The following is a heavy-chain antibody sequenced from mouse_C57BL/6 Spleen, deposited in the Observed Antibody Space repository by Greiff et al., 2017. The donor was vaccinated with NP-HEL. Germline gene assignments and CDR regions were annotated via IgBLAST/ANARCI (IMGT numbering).Heavy chain of an antibody. CDR1: GFTFSSYA. J-gene: IGHJ2*01. CDR2: ISDGGSYT. CDR3: ARDADSSGHYFDY. Sequence: EVQVVESGGGLVKPGGSLKLSCAASGFTFSSYAMSWVRQTPEKRLEWVATISDGGSYTYYPDNVKGRFTISRDNAKNNLYLQMSHLKSEDTAMYYCARDADSSGHYFDYWGQGTTLTVSS. D-gene: IGHD3-2*02. V-gene: IGHV5-4*01.